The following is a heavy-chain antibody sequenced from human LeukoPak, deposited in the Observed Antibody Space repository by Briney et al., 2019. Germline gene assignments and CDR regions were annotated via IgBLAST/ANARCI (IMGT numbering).Heavy chain of an antibody. D-gene: IGHD6-13*01. CDR1: GGTFSSYA. V-gene: IGHV1-69*13. J-gene: IGHJ3*02. CDR3: ATPYDGGSWWDAFDI. Sequence: SVKVSCKASGGTFSSYAISWVRQAPGQGLEWMGGIIPIFGTANYAQKFQGRVTITADESTSTAYMELSSLRSEDAAVYYCATPYDGGSWWDAFDIWGQGTMVTVSS. CDR2: IIPIFGTA.